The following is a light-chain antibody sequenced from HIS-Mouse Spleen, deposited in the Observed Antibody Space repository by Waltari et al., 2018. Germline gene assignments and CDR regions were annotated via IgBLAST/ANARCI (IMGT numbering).Light chain of an antibody. CDR1: SSAVGRYNL. CDR2: EGS. CDR3: CSYAGSSTWV. Sequence: QSALTQPASVSGSPGQSIPLPFTGTSSAVGRYNLVPWYQQHPGKAPKLMIYEGSKRPSGVSNRFSGSKSGNTASLTISGLQAEDEADYYCCSYAGSSTWVFGGGTKLTVL. J-gene: IGLJ3*02. V-gene: IGLV2-23*01.